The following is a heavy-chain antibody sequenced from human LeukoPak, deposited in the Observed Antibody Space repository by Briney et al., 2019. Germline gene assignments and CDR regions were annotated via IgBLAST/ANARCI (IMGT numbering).Heavy chain of an antibody. CDR2: INPNSGGT. CDR1: GYTFTGYY. Sequence: ASVKVSCNASGYTFTGYYIHWVRQSPGQGLEWMRWINPNSGGTNYAQKFQGRVTMTRDTSISTAYMELSRLRSDDTTVYYCARECCSGGSCYSSFDYWGQGTLVTVSS. J-gene: IGHJ4*02. D-gene: IGHD2-15*01. V-gene: IGHV1-2*02. CDR3: ARECCSGGSCYSSFDY.